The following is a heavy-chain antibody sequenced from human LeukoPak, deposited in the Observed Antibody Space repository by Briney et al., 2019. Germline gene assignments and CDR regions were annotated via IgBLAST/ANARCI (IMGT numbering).Heavy chain of an antibody. CDR2: IIPIFGTA. CDR1: GYTFTSYY. V-gene: IGHV1-69*06. D-gene: IGHD5-24*01. CDR3: ARARDGYNSFDY. Sequence: SVKVSCKASGYTFTSYYMHWVRQAPGQGLEWMGGIIPIFGTANYAQKFQGRVTITADKSTSTAYMELSSLRSEDTAVYYCARARDGYNSFDYWGQGTLVTVSS. J-gene: IGHJ4*02.